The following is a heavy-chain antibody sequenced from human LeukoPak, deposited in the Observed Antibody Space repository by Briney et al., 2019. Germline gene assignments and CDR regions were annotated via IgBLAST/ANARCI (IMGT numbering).Heavy chain of an antibody. CDR1: GFSLNFYC. CDR3: ASIDY. V-gene: IGHV3-7*01. Sequence: GGSLRLSCAASGFSLNFYCMSWVRQAPGKGLEWVANIKDDGSEKYYVDSVKGRFTISRDNSKNSLYLQMNSLRVEDTAVYYCASIDYWGQGTLVTVSS. CDR2: IKDDGSEK. J-gene: IGHJ4*02.